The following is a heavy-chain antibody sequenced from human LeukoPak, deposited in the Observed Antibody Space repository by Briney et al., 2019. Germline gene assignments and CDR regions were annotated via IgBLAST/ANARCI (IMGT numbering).Heavy chain of an antibody. Sequence: GGSLRLSCAASGFTFSSYNMNWVRQAPGRGLEWVSSISSSSSYIYYADSVKGRFTISRDNAKNSLYLQMNSLRAEDTAVYYCARVMWRDGYNKNDYWGQGTLVTVSS. J-gene: IGHJ4*02. D-gene: IGHD5-12*01. V-gene: IGHV3-21*01. CDR1: GFTFSSYN. CDR2: ISSSSSYI. CDR3: ARVMWRDGYNKNDY.